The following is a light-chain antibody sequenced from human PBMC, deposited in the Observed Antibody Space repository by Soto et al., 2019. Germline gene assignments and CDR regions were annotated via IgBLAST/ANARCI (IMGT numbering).Light chain of an antibody. V-gene: IGLV7-43*01. CDR3: LLYYGGANLV. Sequence: QAVVTQEPSLTVSPGGTVTLTCASNTGAVTSGNYASWFQQKPGQAPRTLIYTTNNKHSWTPARFSGSLLGDKAALTVSGVQPEDEADYYRLLYYGGANLVFGGGTKLTVL. CDR1: TGAVTSGNY. CDR2: TTN. J-gene: IGLJ3*02.